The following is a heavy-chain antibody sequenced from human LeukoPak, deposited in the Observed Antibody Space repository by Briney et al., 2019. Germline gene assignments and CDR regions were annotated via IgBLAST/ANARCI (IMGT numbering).Heavy chain of an antibody. J-gene: IGHJ4*02. CDR3: ARGKGRIAALGRGIDY. V-gene: IGHV3-11*01. CDR2: ISSSGSTI. CDR1: GFTFSDYY. Sequence: GGSLRLSCAASGFTFSDYYMSWLRQAPGKGLEWVSYISSSGSTIYYADSVKGRFTISRDNAKNSLYLQMNSLRAEDTAVYYCARGKGRIAALGRGIDYWGQGTLVTVSS. D-gene: IGHD6-6*01.